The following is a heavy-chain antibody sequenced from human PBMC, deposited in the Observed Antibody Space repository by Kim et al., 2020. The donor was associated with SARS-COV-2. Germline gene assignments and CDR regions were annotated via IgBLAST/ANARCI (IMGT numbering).Heavy chain of an antibody. J-gene: IGHJ3*01. CDR1: RYNFATYW. D-gene: IGHD6-13*01. Sequence: GESLKISCKGFRYNFATYWINWVRQMPGKGLEWMGRIDPSDSYTNYSPSFQGHVTISADKSIDTVYLEWSSLQASDTAMYYCARNTVTASGTTAFDVWG. CDR3: ARNTVTASGTTAFDV. V-gene: IGHV5-10-1*01. CDR2: IDPSDSYT.